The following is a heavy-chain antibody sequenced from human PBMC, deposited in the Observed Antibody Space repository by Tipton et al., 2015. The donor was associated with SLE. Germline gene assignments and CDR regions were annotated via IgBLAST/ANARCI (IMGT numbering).Heavy chain of an antibody. CDR1: GIDLSPYW. V-gene: IGHV3-7*01. CDR2: INQDGSGK. CDR3: ALFDY. J-gene: IGHJ4*02. Sequence: SLRLSCVASGIDLSPYWMSWVRQAPGKGLEWVANINQDGSGKYYVDSVKGRFTISRDNAKNSVSLHLNSLRAEDTAVYYCALFDYWGQGTLVTVSS.